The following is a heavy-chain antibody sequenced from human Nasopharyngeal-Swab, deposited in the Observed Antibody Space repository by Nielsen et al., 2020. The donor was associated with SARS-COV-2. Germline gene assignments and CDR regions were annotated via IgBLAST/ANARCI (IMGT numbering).Heavy chain of an antibody. CDR3: ARTQAPGVVILYNWFDP. V-gene: IGHV3-7*01. CDR2: IKQGGSEK. D-gene: IGHD3-3*01. CDR1: GFTFRNYW. Sequence: GESLKISCAASGFTFRNYWMSWVRQAPGKGLEWVANIKQGGSEKHYVDSVKGRFTISRDDAKNSQSLQMNSLRVEDTAVYYCARTQAPGVVILYNWFDPWGQGTLVTVSS. J-gene: IGHJ5*02.